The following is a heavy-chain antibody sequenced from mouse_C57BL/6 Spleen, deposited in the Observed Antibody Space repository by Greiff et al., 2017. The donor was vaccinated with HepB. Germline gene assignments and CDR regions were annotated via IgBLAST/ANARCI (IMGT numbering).Heavy chain of an antibody. CDR3: AKTGLPYFDY. D-gene: IGHD2-4*01. CDR2: INPNNGGT. J-gene: IGHJ2*01. V-gene: IGHV1-26*01. CDR1: GYTFTDYY. Sequence: VQLQQSGPELVKPGASVKISCKASGYTFTDYYMNWVKQSHGKSLEWIGDINPNNGGTSYNQKFKGKATLTVDKSSSTAYMELRSLTSEDSAVYYCAKTGLPYFDYWGQGTTLTVSS.